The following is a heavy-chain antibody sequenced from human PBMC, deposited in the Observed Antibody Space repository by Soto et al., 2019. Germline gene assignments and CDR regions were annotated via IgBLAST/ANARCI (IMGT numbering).Heavy chain of an antibody. Sequence: ASVKVSCKASGYTFSNYGIHWVRQAPGQRLEWMGLINAGNGNTNYAQKLQGRVTMTTDTSTSTAYMELRSLRSDDTAVYYCARDGYYDSSGYRSDFDYWGQGTLVTVSS. CDR3: ARDGYYDSSGYRSDFDY. CDR2: INAGNGNT. CDR1: GYTFSNYG. J-gene: IGHJ4*02. D-gene: IGHD3-22*01. V-gene: IGHV1-18*01.